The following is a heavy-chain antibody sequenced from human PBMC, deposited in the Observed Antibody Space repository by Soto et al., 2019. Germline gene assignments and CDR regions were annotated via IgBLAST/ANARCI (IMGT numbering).Heavy chain of an antibody. CDR2: IYYSGSA. J-gene: IGHJ6*02. CDR3: ARGVGFGYYYYHMDL. Sequence: PSETLSLTCTVSGGSVSNISDYWSWVRQPPGKGLEWIGYIYYSGSADYNPSLGSRVTIPLDTSKNQFSLKLSSVTTADTAVYYCARGVGFGYYYYHMDLWGQGTTVTVSS. CDR1: GGSVSNISDY. V-gene: IGHV4-61*01. D-gene: IGHD3-10*01.